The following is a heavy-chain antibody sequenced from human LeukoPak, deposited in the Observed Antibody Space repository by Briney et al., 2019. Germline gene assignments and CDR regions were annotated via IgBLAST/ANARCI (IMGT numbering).Heavy chain of an antibody. CDR3: ARDQSVAGAYYYYYGMDV. CDR1: GGSISSYY. V-gene: IGHV4-59*01. Sequence: PSETLSLTCTVSGGSISSYYWSWIRQPPGKGLEWIGYIYYSGSTNYNPSLKSRVTISVDTSKNQFSLKLSSVTAADTAVYYCARDQSVAGAYYYYYGMDVWGQGTTVTVSS. D-gene: IGHD6-19*01. CDR2: IYYSGST. J-gene: IGHJ6*02.